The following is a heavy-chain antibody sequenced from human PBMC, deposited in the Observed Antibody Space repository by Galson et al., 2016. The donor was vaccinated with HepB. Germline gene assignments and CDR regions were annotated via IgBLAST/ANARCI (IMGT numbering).Heavy chain of an antibody. J-gene: IGHJ4*02. CDR1: GFVFSGST. V-gene: IGHV3-73*01. CDR3: SATSIRPDSSGNYDY. Sequence: SLRLSCAASGFVFSGSTIHWVRQASGRGLEWVGRIRSSATNYETGYTPSVKGRFTVSRVDSKNTAYLKMGSLKVEDTALYFCSATSIRPDSSGNYDYWGQGTRVTVSS. CDR2: IRSSATNYET. D-gene: IGHD3-22*01.